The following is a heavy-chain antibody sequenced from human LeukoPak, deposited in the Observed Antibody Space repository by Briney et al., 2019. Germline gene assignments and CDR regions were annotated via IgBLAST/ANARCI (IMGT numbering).Heavy chain of an antibody. CDR1: GYSINSGDC. CDR2: VSHSGHP. J-gene: IGHJ5*02. CDR3: ARDGGSYYTASPNSWFGP. D-gene: IGHD2-2*02. Sequence: PSETLSLTCTVSGYSINSGDCWGWIRQVPGKGLEWIASVSHSGHPYYNPSLKSRVTIFADTSNSQVSLQLSSVTAADTAVYYCARDGGSYYTASPNSWFGPWGQGTLVTVSS. V-gene: IGHV4-38-2*02.